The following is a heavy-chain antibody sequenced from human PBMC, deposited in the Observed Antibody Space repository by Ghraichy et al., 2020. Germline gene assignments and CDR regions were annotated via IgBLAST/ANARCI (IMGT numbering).Heavy chain of an antibody. CDR1: GFTFNRHW. Sequence: GGSLRLSCAASGFTFNRHWMSWVRQAPGKVLEGVASVKSDGSDSFYLDSVKGRFTISRDNAENSVSLEMTSLRAEDTAVYYCARDPYGDYKYGGTDYWGRGPLVSVSS. J-gene: IGHJ4*02. D-gene: IGHD4-17*01. CDR2: VKSDGSDS. CDR3: ARDPYGDYKYGGTDY. V-gene: IGHV3-7*01.